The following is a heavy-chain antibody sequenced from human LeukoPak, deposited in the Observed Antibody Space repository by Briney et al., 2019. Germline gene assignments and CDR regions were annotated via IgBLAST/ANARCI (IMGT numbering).Heavy chain of an antibody. CDR1: DGSISSGGYY. CDR2: ISHSGST. Sequence: SETLSLTCTVSDGSISSGGYYRSWIRQPPGKGLEWIGYISHSGSTYYNPSLQSRITISVDRSKNQFSLKLSSVTAADTAVYYCARDDITIFGVIATDAFDIWGQGTMVTVSS. V-gene: IGHV4-30-2*01. CDR3: ARDDITIFGVIATDAFDI. D-gene: IGHD3-3*01. J-gene: IGHJ3*02.